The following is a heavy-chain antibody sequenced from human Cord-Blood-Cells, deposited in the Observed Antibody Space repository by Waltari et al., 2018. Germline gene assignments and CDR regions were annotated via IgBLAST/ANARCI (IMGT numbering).Heavy chain of an antibody. CDR1: GGSFSGYY. CDR2: INHRVST. Sequence: QVQLQQWGAGLLKPSETLSLTCAVYGGSFSGYYWSWIRQPPGKGLEWIGEINHRVSTNYNPSLKSRVTISGDTSKNQFSLKLSSVTAADTAGYYCARGPGGSYDAFDIWGQGTMVTVSS. CDR3: ARGPGGSYDAFDI. J-gene: IGHJ3*02. V-gene: IGHV4-34*01. D-gene: IGHD1-26*01.